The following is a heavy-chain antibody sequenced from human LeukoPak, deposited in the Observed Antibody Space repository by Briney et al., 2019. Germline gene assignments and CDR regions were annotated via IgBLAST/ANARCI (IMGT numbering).Heavy chain of an antibody. CDR1: GGSISSGGYY. CDR3: ARASYYDFWSGYYGPNWFDP. J-gene: IGHJ5*02. D-gene: IGHD3-3*01. Sequence: SETLSLTCTVSGGSISSGGYYWSWIRQHPGKGLEWIGYIYYSGSTSYNPSLKSRVTISGDTSKNQFSLKLSSVTAADTAVYYCARASYYDFWSGYYGPNWFDPWGQGTLVTVSS. CDR2: IYYSGST. V-gene: IGHV4-31*03.